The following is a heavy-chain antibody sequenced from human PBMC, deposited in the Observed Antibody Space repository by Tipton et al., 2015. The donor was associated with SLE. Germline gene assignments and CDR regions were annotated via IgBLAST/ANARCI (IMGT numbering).Heavy chain of an antibody. D-gene: IGHD6-13*01. J-gene: IGHJ4*02. V-gene: IGHV3-21*01. CDR1: GFTFSSYS. CDR3: ARDRLGVAAAGTGFDY. Sequence: SLRLSCAASGFTFSSYSMNWVRQAPGKGLEWVSSISSSSSYTNYADSVKGRFTISRDNAKNSLYLQMNSLRAEDTAVYYCARDRLGVAAAGTGFDYWGQGTLVTVSS. CDR2: ISSSSSYT.